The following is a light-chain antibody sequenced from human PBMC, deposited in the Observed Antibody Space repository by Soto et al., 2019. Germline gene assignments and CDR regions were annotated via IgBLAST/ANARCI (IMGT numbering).Light chain of an antibody. CDR1: QGISIY. Sequence: DIQMTQSPSSLSASVGDRVTISCRASQGISIYLAWYQQKPGKVPKLLISAASTLQSGVPSRFRGSGSGTDFTLTISSLQPDDSATYYCQQYNSYRAFGQGTKVDI. J-gene: IGKJ1*01. V-gene: IGKV1-27*01. CDR2: AAS. CDR3: QQYNSYRA.